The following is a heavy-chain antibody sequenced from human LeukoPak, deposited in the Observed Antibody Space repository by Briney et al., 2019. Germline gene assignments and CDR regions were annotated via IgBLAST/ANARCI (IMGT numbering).Heavy chain of an antibody. Sequence: GGSLRLSCAASGFTFRSYEMNWVRQAPGKGLEWVAKIKQDGSEKYYVDSVKGRFTISRDNAENSLYLQMSGLRAEDTAVYYCARGGSWFTYWGQGTLVTVSS. V-gene: IGHV3-7*01. CDR3: ARGGSWFTY. CDR2: IKQDGSEK. D-gene: IGHD6-13*01. CDR1: GFTFRSYE. J-gene: IGHJ4*02.